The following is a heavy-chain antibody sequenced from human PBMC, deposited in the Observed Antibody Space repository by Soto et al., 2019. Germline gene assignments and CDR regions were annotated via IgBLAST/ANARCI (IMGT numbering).Heavy chain of an antibody. V-gene: IGHV1-69*04. D-gene: IGHD3-3*01. CDR1: GGTFSSYA. Sequence: SVKVSCKASGGTFSSYAISWVRQAPGQGLEWMGRIIPFSGTANYAQKFQGRGTMTRDTSTSTVYMELSSLRSEDTAVYYCARALTMSGYPYHFDYWGQGTLVTVSS. CDR3: ARALTMSGYPYHFDY. CDR2: IIPFSGTA. J-gene: IGHJ4*02.